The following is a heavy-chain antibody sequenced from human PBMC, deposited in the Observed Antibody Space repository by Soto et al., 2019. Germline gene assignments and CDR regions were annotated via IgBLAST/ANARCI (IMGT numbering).Heavy chain of an antibody. J-gene: IGHJ6*02. D-gene: IGHD1-26*01. Sequence: PSETLSLTCTVSGGSISSGDYYWSWIRQPPGKGLEWIGYIYYRGSTYYNQSLKSRVTISVDTSKNQFSLKLSSVTAADTAVYYCARVGLYYYYGMDVWGQGTTVTVSS. CDR3: ARVGLYYYYGMDV. CDR1: GGSISSGDYY. CDR2: IYYRGST. V-gene: IGHV4-30-4*01.